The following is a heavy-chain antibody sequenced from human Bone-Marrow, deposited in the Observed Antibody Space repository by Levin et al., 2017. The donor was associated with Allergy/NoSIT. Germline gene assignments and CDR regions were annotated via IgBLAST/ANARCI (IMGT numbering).Heavy chain of an antibody. CDR1: GFTFSSYA. CDR3: AKDSKRGNWNYFDLGKTWDY. J-gene: IGHJ4*02. D-gene: IGHD1-7*01. V-gene: IGHV3-23*01. Sequence: GESLKISCAASGFTFSSYAMSWVRQAPGKGLEWVSAISGSGGSTYYADSVKGRFTISRDNSKNTLYLQMNSLRAEDTAVYYCAKDSKRGNWNYFDLGKTWDYWGQGTLVTVSS. CDR2: ISGSGGST.